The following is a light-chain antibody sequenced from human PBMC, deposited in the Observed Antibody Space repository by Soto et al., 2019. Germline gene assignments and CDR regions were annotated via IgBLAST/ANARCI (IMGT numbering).Light chain of an antibody. CDR3: ATWDDSLNGYVG. V-gene: IGLV1-44*01. Sequence: QSVLTQPPSASGTPGQRVTISCSGSSSNIGSNTVNWYQQLPGTAPKLLIYSNKQRPSGVPDRFSGSKSGTSASLAISGLQSEDEADYYCATWDDSLNGYVGFGGGTKVTVL. CDR2: SNK. J-gene: IGLJ2*01. CDR1: SSNIGSNT.